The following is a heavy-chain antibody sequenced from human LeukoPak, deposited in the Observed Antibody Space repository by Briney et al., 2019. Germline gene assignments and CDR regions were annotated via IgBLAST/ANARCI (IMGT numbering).Heavy chain of an antibody. CDR1: GGSMSSGGYY. CDR3: ARVALEQLGPFDY. J-gene: IGHJ4*02. CDR2: IYYSGST. D-gene: IGHD6-13*01. Sequence: PSETLSLTCTVSGGSMSSGGYYWSWFRQHPGKGLEWIGYIYYSGSTYYNPSLKSRVTISVDTSKNQFSLKLSSVTAADTAVYYCARVALEQLGPFDYWGQGTLVTVSS. V-gene: IGHV4-31*03.